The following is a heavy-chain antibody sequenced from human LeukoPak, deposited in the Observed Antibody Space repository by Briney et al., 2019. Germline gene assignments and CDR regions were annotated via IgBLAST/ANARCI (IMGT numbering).Heavy chain of an antibody. Sequence: GGSLRLSCAASGFTFSSYAMSWVRQAPGKGLEWVSAISGSGGSTYYADSVKGRFTISRDNSKNTLYLQMNSLRAEDTAVYYYAKDIKYSSSWMDVWGQGTTVTVSS. D-gene: IGHD6-13*01. CDR1: GFTFSSYA. CDR2: ISGSGGST. CDR3: AKDIKYSSSWMDV. J-gene: IGHJ6*02. V-gene: IGHV3-23*01.